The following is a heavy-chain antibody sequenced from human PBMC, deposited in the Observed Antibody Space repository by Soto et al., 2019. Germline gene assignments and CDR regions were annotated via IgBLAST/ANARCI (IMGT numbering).Heavy chain of an antibody. CDR2: FDPEDAEI. CDR3: AGITMIVVGAYGMDV. J-gene: IGHJ6*02. Sequence: KVSCKVSGYTLTELSMHWVRQAPGKGLEWMGGFDPEDAEIIYAQKFQGRVTMTEDTSTDTAYMELSSLRSEDTAVYYCAGITMIVVGAYGMDVWGQGTTVTVSS. CDR1: GYTLTELS. V-gene: IGHV1-24*01. D-gene: IGHD3-22*01.